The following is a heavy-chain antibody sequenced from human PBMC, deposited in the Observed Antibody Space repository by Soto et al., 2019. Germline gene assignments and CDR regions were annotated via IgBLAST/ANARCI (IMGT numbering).Heavy chain of an antibody. CDR1: VGSFSGYY. CDR3: ARVRTVVAATPSYYYYYGMDV. V-gene: IGHV4-34*01. CDR2: INHSGST. J-gene: IGHJ6*02. Sequence: PSETLSLTCAVYVGSFSGYYWSWIRQPPGKGLEWIGEINHSGSTNYNPSLKSRVTISVDTSKNQFSLKLSSVTAADTAVYYCARVRTVVAATPSYYYYYGMDVWGQGTTVTVSS. D-gene: IGHD2-15*01.